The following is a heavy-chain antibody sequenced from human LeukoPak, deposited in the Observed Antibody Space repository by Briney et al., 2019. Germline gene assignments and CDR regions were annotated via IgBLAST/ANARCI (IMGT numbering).Heavy chain of an antibody. CDR3: ARLARDWFDP. CDR1: GGSISSGSYY. CDR2: IYTSGST. V-gene: IGHV4-61*02. Sequence: PSQTLPLTCTVSGGSISSGSYYWSWIRQPAGKGLEWIGRIYTSGSTNYNPSLKSRVTISVDTSKNQFSLKLSSVTAADTAVYYCARLARDWFDPWGQGTLVTVSS. J-gene: IGHJ5*02.